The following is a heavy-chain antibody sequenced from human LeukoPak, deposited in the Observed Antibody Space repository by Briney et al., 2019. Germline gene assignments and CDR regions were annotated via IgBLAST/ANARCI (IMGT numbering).Heavy chain of an antibody. V-gene: IGHV1-2*02. CDR3: ARAPRYCSGGSCYSDAFDI. CDR1: GYTFTGYY. J-gene: IGHJ3*02. Sequence: GASVKVSCKASGYTFTGYYMHWVRQAPGQGLEWMGWINPNSGGTNYAQKFQGRVTITADKSTSTAYMELSSLRSEDTAVYYCARAPRYCSGGSCYSDAFDIWGQGTMVTVSS. D-gene: IGHD2-15*01. CDR2: INPNSGGT.